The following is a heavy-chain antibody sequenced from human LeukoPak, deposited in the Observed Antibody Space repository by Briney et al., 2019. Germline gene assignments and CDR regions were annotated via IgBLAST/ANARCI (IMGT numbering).Heavy chain of an antibody. CDR1: VVSPTSHH. CDR3: TTIKRGDIFGYFDF. Sequence: SGTLCLSCTLTVVSPTSHHWNRVPETPGKGLGWIGYVFDSGRTKVTPSLKSRVTLSADTSKNQSSLRLSSVTAADTAMYYCTTIKRGDIFGYFDFWGEGILVTVSS. CDR2: VFDSGRT. D-gene: IGHD5-18*01. V-gene: IGHV4-59*11. J-gene: IGHJ4*02.